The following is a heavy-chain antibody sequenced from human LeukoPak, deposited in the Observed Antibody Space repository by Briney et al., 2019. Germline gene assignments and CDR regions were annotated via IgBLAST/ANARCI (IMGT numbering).Heavy chain of an antibody. CDR1: GSTFNKFA. CDR2: SSGIGGST. CDR3: ARRATSVRGYSYGLDY. D-gene: IGHD5-18*01. Sequence: GGPLRLSCAASGSTFNKFAMSWVRQAPAKGREWVSASSGIGGSTYYTASLKSRVTISRDTSKNTLSLQMTTLRAGDTAVYYCARRATSVRGYSYGLDYGGEGSLVTASS. V-gene: IGHV3-23*01. J-gene: IGHJ4*02.